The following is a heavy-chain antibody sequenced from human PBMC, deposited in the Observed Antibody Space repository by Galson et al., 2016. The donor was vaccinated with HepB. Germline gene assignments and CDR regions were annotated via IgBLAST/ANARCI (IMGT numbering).Heavy chain of an antibody. Sequence: PALVKPTQTLTLTCTFSGFSLTTSGMCVSWIRQPPGKALEWLARIDWDDEEYYSASLETRLTISKDTSKNQVVLTMTNMDPVDTATYYCARGGFGDLLYFDPWGQGTLVTVSS. CDR1: GFSLTTSGMC. J-gene: IGHJ5*02. D-gene: IGHD3-10*01. V-gene: IGHV2-70*11. CDR3: ARGGFGDLLYFDP. CDR2: IDWDDEE.